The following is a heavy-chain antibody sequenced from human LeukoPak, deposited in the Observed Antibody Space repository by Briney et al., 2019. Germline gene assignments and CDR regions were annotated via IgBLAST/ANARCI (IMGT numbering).Heavy chain of an antibody. V-gene: IGHV3-30-3*01. J-gene: IGHJ5*02. CDR1: GFTFSSYA. Sequence: PGGSLRLSCAASGFTFSSYAMHWVRQAPGKGLEWVAVISYDGSNKYYADSVKGRFTISRDNSKNTLYLQMNSLRAEDTAVYYCARDSETVTTLGLIFAWGQGTLVTVSS. CDR2: ISYDGSNK. CDR3: ARDSETVTTLGLIFA. D-gene: IGHD4-17*01.